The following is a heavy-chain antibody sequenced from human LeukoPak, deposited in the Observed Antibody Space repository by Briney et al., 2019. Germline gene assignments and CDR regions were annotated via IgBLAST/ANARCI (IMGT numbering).Heavy chain of an antibody. D-gene: IGHD4-17*01. J-gene: IGHJ4*02. V-gene: IGHV4-61*02. CDR1: GGSISSGSYY. CDR3: ARGVGPTVTTFH. CDR2: IYTSGST. Sequence: PSETLSLTCTVSGGSISSGSYYWSWIRQPAGKGLEWIGRIYTSGSTNYNPSLNSRVTISVDTSKNQFSLKLSSVTAADTAVYYWARGVGPTVTTFHWGQGTLVTVSS.